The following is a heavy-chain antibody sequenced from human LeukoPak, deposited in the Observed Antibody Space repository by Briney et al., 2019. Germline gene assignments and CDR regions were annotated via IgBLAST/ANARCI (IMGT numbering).Heavy chain of an antibody. CDR2: INQDESQK. J-gene: IGHJ4*02. D-gene: IGHD3-9*01. V-gene: IGHV3-7*04. CDR3: VRDSDWSLDY. CDR1: GFPFYTYW. Sequence: PGGSLRLSCAASGFPFYTYWMSWVRQAPGKGLEWVANINQDESQKYFVDSVKGRFAISRDNAKNSVFLRMNSLRAEDTAVYYCVRDSDWSLDYWGQGTLVTVSS.